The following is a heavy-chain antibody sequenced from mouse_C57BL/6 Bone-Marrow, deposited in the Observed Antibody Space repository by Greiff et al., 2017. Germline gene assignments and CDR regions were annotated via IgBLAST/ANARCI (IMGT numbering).Heavy chain of an antibody. V-gene: IGHV1-19*01. CDR1: GYTFTDYY. Sequence: QLQQSGPVLVKPGASVKMSCKASGYTFTDYYMNWVKQSHGKSLEWIGVINPYNGGTSYNQKFKGKATLTVDKSSSTAYMELNSLTSEDSAVYYCARWNYYGNYGAMDYWGQGTSVTVSS. CDR2: INPYNGGT. J-gene: IGHJ4*01. CDR3: ARWNYYGNYGAMDY. D-gene: IGHD2-1*01.